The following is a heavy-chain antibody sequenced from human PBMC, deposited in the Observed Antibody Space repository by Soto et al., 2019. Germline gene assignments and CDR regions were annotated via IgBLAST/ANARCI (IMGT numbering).Heavy chain of an antibody. V-gene: IGHV3-15*07. CDR1: GFSFSNAW. J-gene: IGHJ4*02. CDR2: VKGKADGETT. Sequence: EVQLVESGGGLVKPGGSLRLSCAASGFSFSNAWMNWVRQAPGRGLEWVGRVKGKADGETTDYGAPVKGRVTISRDDSKNTLHLQMNTLETEDTAIYYCTLARGQLNLIDYWGQGTLVTVSS. CDR3: TLARGQLNLIDY. D-gene: IGHD6-13*01.